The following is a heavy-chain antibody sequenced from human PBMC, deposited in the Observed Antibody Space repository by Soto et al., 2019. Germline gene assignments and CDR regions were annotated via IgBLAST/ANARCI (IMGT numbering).Heavy chain of an antibody. CDR1: GFTFSSYW. Sequence: GGSLRLSCAASGFTFSSYWMSWVRQAPGKGLEWVANIKQDGSEKYYVDSVKGRFTISRDNAKNSLYLQMNSLRAEDTAVYCCARDIGDHQYYMDVWGKGTTVTVSS. CDR3: ARDIGDHQYYMDV. D-gene: IGHD1-26*01. CDR2: IKQDGSEK. V-gene: IGHV3-7*01. J-gene: IGHJ6*03.